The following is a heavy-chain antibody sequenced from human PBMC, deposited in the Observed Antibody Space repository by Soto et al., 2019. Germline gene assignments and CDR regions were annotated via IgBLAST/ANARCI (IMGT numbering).Heavy chain of an antibody. CDR3: ARDREGGIAVAGTGYYFDY. J-gene: IGHJ4*02. CDR1: GGTFSSYA. D-gene: IGHD6-19*01. V-gene: IGHV1-69*13. Sequence: SVKVSCKASGGTFSSYAISWVRQAPGQGLEWMGGIIPIFGTANYAQKFQGRVTITADESTSTAYMELSSLRSEDTAVYYCARDREGGIAVAGTGYYFDYWGQGTLVTVSS. CDR2: IIPIFGTA.